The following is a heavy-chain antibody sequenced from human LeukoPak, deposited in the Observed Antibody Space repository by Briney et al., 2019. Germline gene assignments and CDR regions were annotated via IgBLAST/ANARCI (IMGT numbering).Heavy chain of an antibody. CDR2: IYYSGST. CDR1: GGSISSSSYY. Sequence: PSETLSLTCTVSGGSISSSSYYWGWIRQPPGKGLEWIGSIYYSGSTYYNPSLKSRVTISVDTSKNQFSLKLSSVTAADTAVYYCARHQDWYFDLWGCGTLVTVSS. D-gene: IGHD2-15*01. V-gene: IGHV4-39*01. J-gene: IGHJ2*01. CDR3: ARHQDWYFDL.